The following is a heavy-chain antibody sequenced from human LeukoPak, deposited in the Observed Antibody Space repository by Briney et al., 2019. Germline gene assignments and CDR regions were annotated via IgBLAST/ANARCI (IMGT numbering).Heavy chain of an antibody. Sequence: SETLSLTCTVSGGSINNGGYYWSWIRQHPGKGLEWVGYIYYSGSSYYNPSLRSRVTISVDTSKNHFSLKLSSVTAADTAVYYCARNRDGYNSFDYWGQGTLVTVSS. CDR3: ARNRDGYNSFDY. V-gene: IGHV4-31*03. CDR1: GGSINNGGYY. D-gene: IGHD5-24*01. CDR2: IYYSGSS. J-gene: IGHJ4*02.